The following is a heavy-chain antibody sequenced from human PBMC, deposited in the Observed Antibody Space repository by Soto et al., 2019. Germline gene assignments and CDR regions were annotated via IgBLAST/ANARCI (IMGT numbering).Heavy chain of an antibody. Sequence: QVRLVQSGAEVKKPGSSVKVSCKASGGTFSSRAISWVRQAPGQGLEWMGAIIPIFGSPNYAQKFQGRVTITADESTSTAYMELTSLRNDDTAVYYCARPETGISPIGYYHYGLDVWGQGTTVTVSS. J-gene: IGHJ6*02. CDR3: ARPETGISPIGYYHYGLDV. CDR2: IIPIFGSP. D-gene: IGHD2-21*01. V-gene: IGHV1-69*01. CDR1: GGTFSSRA.